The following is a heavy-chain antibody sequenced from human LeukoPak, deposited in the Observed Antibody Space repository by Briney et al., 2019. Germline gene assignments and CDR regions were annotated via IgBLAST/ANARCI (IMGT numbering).Heavy chain of an antibody. V-gene: IGHV1-2*02. Sequence: ASVKVSCKASGYTFPGYYMHWVRQAPGQGLEWMGWINPNSGGTNYAQKFQGRVTMTRDTSISTAYMELSRLRSDDTAVYYCARWDYYDSSGYPTGGPYNWFDPWGQGTLVTVSS. CDR2: INPNSGGT. D-gene: IGHD3-22*01. CDR3: ARWDYYDSSGYPTGGPYNWFDP. CDR1: GYTFPGYY. J-gene: IGHJ5*02.